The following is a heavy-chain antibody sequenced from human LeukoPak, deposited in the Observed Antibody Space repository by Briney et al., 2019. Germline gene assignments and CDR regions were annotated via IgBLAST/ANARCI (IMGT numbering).Heavy chain of an antibody. CDR2: ISAYNGNT. D-gene: IGHD3-16*02. J-gene: IGHJ4*02. Sequence: ASVKVSCKASGYTFTSYGISWVRQAPGQGLEWMGWISAYNGNTNYAQKLQGRVTMTTDTSTSTAHMELRSLRSDDTAVYYCARVRQYYDYVWGSYRYDYWGQGTLVTVSS. CDR3: ARVRQYYDYVWGSYRYDY. V-gene: IGHV1-18*01. CDR1: GYTFTSYG.